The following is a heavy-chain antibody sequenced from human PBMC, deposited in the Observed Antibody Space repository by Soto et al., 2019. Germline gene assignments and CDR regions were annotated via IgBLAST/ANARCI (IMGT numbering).Heavy chain of an antibody. CDR1: GGSFSGYY. V-gene: IGHV4-34*01. D-gene: IGHD6-19*01. J-gene: IGHJ6*02. Sequence: QVQLQQWGAGLLKPSETLSLTCAVYGGSFSGYYWSWIRQPPGKGLEWIGEINHSGSTNYNPSLKSRVPISVDTSKHQFSLQLSAVSAADTAVYYCARVVGYSGGWYNYYYGMDVWGQGTTVTVSS. CDR2: INHSGST. CDR3: ARVVGYSGGWYNYYYGMDV.